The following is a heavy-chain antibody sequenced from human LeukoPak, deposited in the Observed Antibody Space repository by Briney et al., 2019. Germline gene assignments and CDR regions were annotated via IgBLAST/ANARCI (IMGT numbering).Heavy chain of an antibody. CDR3: AGSGSSSF. V-gene: IGHV3-74*01. CDR2: IDGGGSTT. Sequence: GGSLRLSCAASGFTFRNYWMHWVRQAPGKGLVWVSRIDGGGSTTHYADSVKGRFTISRDNAKNTLYLQMNSLRAEDTAVYFCAGSGSSSFWGQGALVTVSS. J-gene: IGHJ1*01. D-gene: IGHD1-26*01. CDR1: GFTFRNYW.